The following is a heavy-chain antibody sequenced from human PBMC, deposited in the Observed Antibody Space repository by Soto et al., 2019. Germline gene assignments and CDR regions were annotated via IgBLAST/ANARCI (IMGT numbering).Heavy chain of an antibody. CDR2: ISDSGGST. V-gene: IGHV3-23*01. J-gene: IGHJ6*02. CDR1: GFTFSSYA. Sequence: GGSLRLSCAASGFTFSSYAMSWVRQAPGKGLEWVSTISDSGGSTYYAESLKGRSTISRDNSKNTLYLQMNSLRAEDTAVYYCVRDPYIVATMGSIYYYYGMDVWGQGTTVTVSS. D-gene: IGHD5-12*01. CDR3: VRDPYIVATMGSIYYYYGMDV.